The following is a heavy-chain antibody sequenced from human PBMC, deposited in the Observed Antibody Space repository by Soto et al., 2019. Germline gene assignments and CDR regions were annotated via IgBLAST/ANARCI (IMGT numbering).Heavy chain of an antibody. CDR2: IWPDGNNK. CDR3: ARAGIVATTQLGWFDP. J-gene: IGHJ5*02. Sequence: QVQLVESGGGVVQPGRSLRLSCAASGFTFSNYGIHWVRQAPGKGLEWVAVIWPDGNNKYYPDSVKGRFTISRDNSKYTLYLQMNSLRAEDTAVYYCARAGIVATTQLGWFDPWGQGTLVTVSS. D-gene: IGHD1-26*01. CDR1: GFTFSNYG. V-gene: IGHV3-33*01.